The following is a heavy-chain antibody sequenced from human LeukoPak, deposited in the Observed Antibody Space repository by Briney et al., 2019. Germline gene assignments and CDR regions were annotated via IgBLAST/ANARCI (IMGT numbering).Heavy chain of an antibody. D-gene: IGHD1-7*01. V-gene: IGHV1-2*02. CDR3: ARGNWNYAGYYGMDV. J-gene: IGHJ6*02. CDR1: GYTFTGYY. Sequence: ASVKVSCKASGYTFTGYYMHWVRQAPGQGLEWMGWINPNSGGTNYAQKLQGRVTMTTDTSTSTAYMELRSLRSDDTAVYYCARGNWNYAGYYGMDVWGQGTTVTVSS. CDR2: INPNSGGT.